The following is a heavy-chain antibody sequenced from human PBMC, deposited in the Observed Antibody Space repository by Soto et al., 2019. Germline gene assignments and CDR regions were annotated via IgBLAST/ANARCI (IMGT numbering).Heavy chain of an antibody. CDR2: MNPDGSAI. J-gene: IGHJ4*02. CDR1: GFTFSSSW. V-gene: IGHV3-74*01. D-gene: IGHD2-15*01. Sequence: EVQLVESGGGLVQPGGSLRLSCVASGFTFSSSWMHWVRQGPGKGLVWVSRMNPDGSAINYPDSVKGRVTTSRDNAKNILYLQMNGLRAEDTALSYCVTGWSEYWGQGTLVTVSS. CDR3: VTGWSEY.